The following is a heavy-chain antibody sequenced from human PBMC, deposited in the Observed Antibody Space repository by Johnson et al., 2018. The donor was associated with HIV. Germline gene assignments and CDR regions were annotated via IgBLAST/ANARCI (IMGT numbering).Heavy chain of an antibody. CDR3: ARDGSGSFDAFDI. D-gene: IGHD1-26*01. V-gene: IGHV3-74*01. CDR2: MNADGKST. Sequence: VQLVESGGGLVQPGGSLRLSCAASGFTFINYWMHWVRQAPGKGLVWVSRMNADGKSTTYADSVKGRFTISRDNSKNTLYLQMNSRRAEDTAVYYCARDGSGSFDAFDIWGQGTMVTVSS. J-gene: IGHJ3*02. CDR1: GFTFINYW.